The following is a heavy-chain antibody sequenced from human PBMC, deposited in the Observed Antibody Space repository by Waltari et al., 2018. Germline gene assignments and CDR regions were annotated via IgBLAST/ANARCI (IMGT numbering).Heavy chain of an antibody. V-gene: IGHV3-23*01. CDR3: AKEIYRIGRPCFDY. CDR2: ITSGGGDT. J-gene: IGHJ4*02. CDR1: GVPFSNYA. Sequence: QLLESGGGWRQAGGSLRLSCAASGVPFSNYAMRGVRKAPGKGPEGVLGITSGGGDTYYTDSVRGRFTISRDNSKNTVYLQMNSLRHEDTAVYYCAKEIYRIGRPCFDYWGQGTLVTVSS. D-gene: IGHD6-19*01.